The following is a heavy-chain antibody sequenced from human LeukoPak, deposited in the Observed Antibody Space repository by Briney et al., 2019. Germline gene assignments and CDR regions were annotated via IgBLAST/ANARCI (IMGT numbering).Heavy chain of an antibody. Sequence: GESLKISCKGSGYSFSKYWIGWVRQMPGKGLEWMGITYPGDSDTRYNSSFQGQVTISSDKSINTAYLHWSSLKASDTAVYYCARRDYYDSSGTYDGGAFDIWGQGTMVTVS. D-gene: IGHD3-22*01. V-gene: IGHV5-51*01. CDR3: ARRDYYDSSGTYDGGAFDI. CDR1: GYSFSKYW. J-gene: IGHJ3*02. CDR2: TYPGDSDT.